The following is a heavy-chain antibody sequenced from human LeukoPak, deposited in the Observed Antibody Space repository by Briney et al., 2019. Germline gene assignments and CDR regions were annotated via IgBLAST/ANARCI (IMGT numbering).Heavy chain of an antibody. J-gene: IGHJ4*02. V-gene: IGHV1-2*02. CDR2: TNPNSGGT. CDR1: GYTFTGYY. D-gene: IGHD3-3*01. Sequence: ASVKVSCKASGYTFTGYYMHWVRQAPGQGLEWMGWTNPNSGGTNYAQKFQGRVTMTRDTSISTAYMELSRLRSDDTAVYYCARVDYDFWSGHRHFDYWGQGTLVTVSS. CDR3: ARVDYDFWSGHRHFDY.